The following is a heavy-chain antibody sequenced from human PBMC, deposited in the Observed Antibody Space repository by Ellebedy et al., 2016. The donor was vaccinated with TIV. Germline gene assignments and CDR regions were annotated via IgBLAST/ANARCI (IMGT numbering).Heavy chain of an antibody. J-gene: IGHJ4*02. CDR2: ISYDGSNK. CDR1: GFTFSSYG. V-gene: IGHV3-30*03. Sequence: GGSLRLSXAASGFTFSSYGMHWVRQAPGKGLEWVAVISYDGSNKYYADSVKGRFTISRDNSKNTLYLQMNSLRAEDTAVYYCARESGSYYHPFPHFDYWGQGTLVTVSS. CDR3: ARESGSYYHPFPHFDY. D-gene: IGHD1-26*01.